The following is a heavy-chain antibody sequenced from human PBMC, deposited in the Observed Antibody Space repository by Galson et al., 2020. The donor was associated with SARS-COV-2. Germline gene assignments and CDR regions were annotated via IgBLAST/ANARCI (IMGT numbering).Heavy chain of an antibody. Sequence: GGSLRLSCAASGFTFSSYWMSWVRQAPGKGLEWVANIKQDGSEKYYVDSVKGRFTISRDNAKNSLYLQMNSLRAEDTAVYYCARVPRYFDWLLNSDLWAGGWFDPWGQGTLVTVSS. D-gene: IGHD3-9*01. CDR1: GFTFSSYW. J-gene: IGHJ5*02. V-gene: IGHV3-7*01. CDR3: ARVPRYFDWLLNSDLWAGGWFDP. CDR2: IKQDGSEK.